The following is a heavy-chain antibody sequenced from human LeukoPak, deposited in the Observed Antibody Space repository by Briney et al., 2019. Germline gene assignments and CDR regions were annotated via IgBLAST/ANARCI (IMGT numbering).Heavy chain of an antibody. CDR2: IRYDESKK. CDR1: GFTFSYYG. V-gene: IGHV3-30*02. D-gene: IGHD1-26*01. CDR3: AKSHLPNAYSGTYYCDY. J-gene: IGHJ4*02. Sequence: PGGSLRLSCAASGFTFSYYGMDWVGQGPGKGVEWVGFIRYDESKKFYGDSVKGRFTISTHNSKNTLYLQMNSLRTEDTAVYYCAKSHLPNAYSGTYYCDYWGQGTLVTVSS.